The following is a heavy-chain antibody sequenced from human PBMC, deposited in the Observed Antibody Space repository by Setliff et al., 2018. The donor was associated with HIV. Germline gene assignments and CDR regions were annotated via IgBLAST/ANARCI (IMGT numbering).Heavy chain of an antibody. CDR3: ARDVLKSNYLGYYYYLDV. CDR2: LHASGNT. CDR1: GDSTSNSY. V-gene: IGHV4-4*07. D-gene: IGHD3-9*01. J-gene: IGHJ6*03. Sequence: SETLSLTCSVSGDSTSNSYWSWIRQPAGNGLEWIGRLHASGNTNYNPSLKSRVTMSIDTSKSQFSLRLTSVTAADTAVYYCARDVLKSNYLGYYYYLDVWGKGTTVTVSS.